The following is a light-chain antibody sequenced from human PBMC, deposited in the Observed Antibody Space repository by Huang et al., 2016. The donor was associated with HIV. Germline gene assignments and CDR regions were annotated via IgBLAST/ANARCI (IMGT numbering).Light chain of an antibody. CDR2: LSS. CDR1: QSLLHSHGYNY. J-gene: IGKJ5*01. V-gene: IGKV2-28*01. Sequence: IVITQSPLSLPVTPGEPASISCRSSQSLLHSHGYNYLDWYVQKPGQAPHLLISLSSNRASGVPDRCSGSGSVTDFTLKISRVQAEDVGVYFCMQALQTPRTFGQGTRLEIK. CDR3: MQALQTPRT.